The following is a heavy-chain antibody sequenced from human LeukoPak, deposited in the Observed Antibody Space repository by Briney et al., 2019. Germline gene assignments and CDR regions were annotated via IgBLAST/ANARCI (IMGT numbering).Heavy chain of an antibody. CDR3: ARRGNSVWFDP. J-gene: IGHJ5*02. CDR2: IYTGGST. CDR1: GGSISSGSYY. V-gene: IGHV4-61*02. Sequence: PSETLSLTCTVSGGSISSGSYYWSWIRQPAGKGLEWIGRIYTGGSTNYNPSLKSRVTISVDTSKNQFSLKLSSVTAADTAVYYCARRGNSVWFDPWGQGTLVTVSS. D-gene: IGHD4-23*01.